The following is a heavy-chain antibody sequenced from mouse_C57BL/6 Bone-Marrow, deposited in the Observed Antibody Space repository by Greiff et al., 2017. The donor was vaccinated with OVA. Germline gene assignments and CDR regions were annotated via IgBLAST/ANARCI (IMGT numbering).Heavy chain of an antibody. J-gene: IGHJ1*03. D-gene: IGHD4-1*01. Sequence: VQLQQSGAELARPGASVKLSCKASGYTLTSYGISWVKQRTGQGLEWIGEICPSSGNTYYNETFKGKATLTADKSSSTAYMEIRSLTSEDSAVYFSALTQYLDVWGTGTTVTVSS. CDR1: GYTLTSYG. V-gene: IGHV1-81*01. CDR2: ICPSSGNT. CDR3: ALTQYLDV.